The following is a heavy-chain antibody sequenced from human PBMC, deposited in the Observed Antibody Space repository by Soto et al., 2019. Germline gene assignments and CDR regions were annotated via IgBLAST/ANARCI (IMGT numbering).Heavy chain of an antibody. Sequence: LETLSLTCTVSGGSISSYYWSWIRQPPGKGLEWIGYIYYSGSTNYNPSLRSRVTISVDTSKNQFSLKLSSVTAADTAVYYCARNMVLLWFGELLSWFDPWGQGTLVTVSS. D-gene: IGHD3-10*01. J-gene: IGHJ5*02. CDR3: ARNMVLLWFGELLSWFDP. CDR2: IYYSGST. CDR1: GGSISSYY. V-gene: IGHV4-59*08.